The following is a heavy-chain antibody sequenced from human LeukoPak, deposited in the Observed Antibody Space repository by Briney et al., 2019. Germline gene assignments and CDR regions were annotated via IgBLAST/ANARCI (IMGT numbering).Heavy chain of an antibody. CDR2: ISYDGSNK. CDR3: AKSATVKAPFDY. J-gene: IGHJ4*02. V-gene: IGHV3-30*18. D-gene: IGHD4-17*01. CDR1: GFTFSSYG. Sequence: GGSLRLSCAASGFTFSSYGMHWVRQAPGKGLEWVAVISYDGSNKYYADSVKGRFTISRDNSKNTLCLQMNSLRAEDTAVYCCAKSATVKAPFDYWGQGTLVTVSS.